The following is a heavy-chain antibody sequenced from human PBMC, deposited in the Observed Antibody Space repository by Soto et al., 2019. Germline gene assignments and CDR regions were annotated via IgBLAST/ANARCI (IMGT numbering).Heavy chain of an antibody. CDR2: IYYSGST. D-gene: IGHD3-9*01. CDR3: ARESDILTGSAFDI. Sequence: QVQLQESGPGLVKPSQTLSLTCTVSGGSISSGGYYWSWIRQHPGKGLEWIGYIYYSGSTYYNPSLKSRVTISVDTSKTQFSLKLSSVTAADTAVYYCARESDILTGSAFDIWGQGTMVTVSS. V-gene: IGHV4-31*03. CDR1: GGSISSGGYY. J-gene: IGHJ3*02.